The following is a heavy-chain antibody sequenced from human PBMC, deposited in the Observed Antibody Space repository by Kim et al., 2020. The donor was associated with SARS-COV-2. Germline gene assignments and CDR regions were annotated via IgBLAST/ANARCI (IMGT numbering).Heavy chain of an antibody. CDR1: GFTFSTYS. J-gene: IGHJ4*02. CDR3: AIIGLAGEDFDY. Sequence: GGSLRLSCAASGFTFSTYSMNWVRQAPGKGLEWVSFISGGSSYIYYADSVKGRFTISRDNAKNSLFLQMNGLRAEDTAVYYCAIIGLAGEDFDYWGQGTLVTVSS. D-gene: IGHD6-19*01. CDR2: ISGGSSYI. V-gene: IGHV3-21*01.